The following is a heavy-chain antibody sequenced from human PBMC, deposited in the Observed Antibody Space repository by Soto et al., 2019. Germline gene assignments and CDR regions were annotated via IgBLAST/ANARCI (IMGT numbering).Heavy chain of an antibody. CDR3: ARDPGRGGGKGYYYYYGMDV. CDR1: SGSISSGGYY. D-gene: IGHD3-10*01. J-gene: IGHJ6*02. CDR2: IYYSGST. V-gene: IGHV4-31*03. Sequence: SETLSLTCPVSSGSISSGGYYWSWIRQHPGKGLEWIGYIYYSGSTYYNPSLKSRVTISVDTSKNQFSLKLSSVTAADTAVYYCARDPGRGGGKGYYYYYGMDVWCQGTPVT.